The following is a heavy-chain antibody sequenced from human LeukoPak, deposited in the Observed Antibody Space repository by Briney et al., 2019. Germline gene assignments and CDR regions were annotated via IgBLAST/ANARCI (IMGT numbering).Heavy chain of an antibody. Sequence: ASVKVSCKPSGFTLIGHYLHWVRQAPGQGLEWMGWINPNSGGTNYAQKFKGWVTLTRDTSINTTYMELSRLASDVTAVYFCARGTPGSYLGYWGQGTLVTVSS. CDR1: GFTLIGHY. CDR2: INPNSGGT. D-gene: IGHD3-16*02. CDR3: ARGTPGSYLGY. V-gene: IGHV1-2*04. J-gene: IGHJ4*02.